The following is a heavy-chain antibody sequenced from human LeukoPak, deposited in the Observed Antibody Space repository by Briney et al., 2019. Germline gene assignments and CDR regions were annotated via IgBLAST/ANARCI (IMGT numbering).Heavy chain of an antibody. V-gene: IGHV4-4*02. CDR2: IYHSGST. CDR3: ARQTGSGLFILP. J-gene: IGHJ4*02. D-gene: IGHD3/OR15-3a*01. CDR1: GGSISSSNW. Sequence: SETLSLTCAVSGGSISSSNWWSWVRLPPGKGLEWIGEIYHSGSTNYNPSLKSQVSISIDTSKNQFSLRLTSVTAADTAVYYCARQTGSGLFILPGGQGTLVTVSS.